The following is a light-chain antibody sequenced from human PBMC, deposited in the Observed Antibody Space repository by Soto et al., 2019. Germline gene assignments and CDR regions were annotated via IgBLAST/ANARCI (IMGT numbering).Light chain of an antibody. Sequence: EIVLTQSPGTLSLSPGERATLSCRASQSVSSSYLAWYQQRPGQAPRLLIYGASSRATGITDRFSGSESGTDFNRTISRLEPEDFAVYFCQQYGSSPRKFGQGTKVEVK. CDR3: QQYGSSPRK. J-gene: IGKJ1*01. V-gene: IGKV3-20*01. CDR1: QSVSSSY. CDR2: GAS.